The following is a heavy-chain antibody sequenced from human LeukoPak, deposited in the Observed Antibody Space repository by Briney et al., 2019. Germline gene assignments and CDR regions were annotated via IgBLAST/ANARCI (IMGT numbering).Heavy chain of an antibody. CDR3: ASRSGHDSSGYREAFDI. D-gene: IGHD3-22*01. CDR1: GFTFSSYA. V-gene: IGHV3-23*01. Sequence: GGSLRLSCAASGFTFSSYAMSWVRQAPGKGLEWVSANSGSGGSTYYVDSVKGRFTISRDNSKNTLYLQMNSLRAEDTAVYYCASRSGHDSSGYREAFDIWGQGTMVTVSS. J-gene: IGHJ3*02. CDR2: NSGSGGST.